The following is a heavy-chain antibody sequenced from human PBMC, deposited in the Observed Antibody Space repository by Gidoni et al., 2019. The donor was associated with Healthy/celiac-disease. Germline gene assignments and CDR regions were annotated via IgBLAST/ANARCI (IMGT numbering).Heavy chain of an antibody. Sequence: QVQLQESGPGLVKPSQTLSLTCTVSGGSISSGGSYWSWIRQHPGKGLEWIGYIYCRGSTYYNPSLKSLVTISVETSKNQFSLKLSSVTAADTAVYYCARGGHPLASYVWGSYRPSFDYWGQGTLVTVSS. CDR1: GGSISSGGSY. CDR3: ARGGHPLASYVWGSYRPSFDY. J-gene: IGHJ4*02. V-gene: IGHV4-31*01. D-gene: IGHD3-16*02. CDR2: IYCRGST.